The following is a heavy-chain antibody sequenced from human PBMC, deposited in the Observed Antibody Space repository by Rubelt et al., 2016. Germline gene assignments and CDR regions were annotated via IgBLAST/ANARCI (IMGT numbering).Heavy chain of an antibody. CDR3: ARPPQPDSSGYQGAFDI. D-gene: IGHD3-22*01. J-gene: IGHJ3*02. CDR1: GGSFSGYY. V-gene: IGHV4-34*01. CDR2: INHSGST. Sequence: QVQLQQWGAGLLKPSETLSLTCAVYGGSFSGYYWSWIRQPPGKGLEWIGEINHSGSTNYNPSLKSRVTISVDTSKNQFSRKLSSVTAADTAVYSCARPPQPDSSGYQGAFDIWGQGTMVTVSS.